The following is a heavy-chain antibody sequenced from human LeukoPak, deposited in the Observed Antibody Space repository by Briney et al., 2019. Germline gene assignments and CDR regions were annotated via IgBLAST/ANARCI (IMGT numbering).Heavy chain of an antibody. Sequence: SETLSLTCTVSGGSISSGDHYWSWIRQPPGKGLEWIGYIYYSGSTYYNPSLKSRVTISVDTSKNQFSLKLRSVTAADTAVYYCARAPETYCSSTSCYRGYNWFDPWGQGTLVTVSS. CDR2: IYYSGST. J-gene: IGHJ5*02. V-gene: IGHV4-30-4*08. CDR1: GGSISSGDHY. D-gene: IGHD2-2*02. CDR3: ARAPETYCSSTSCYRGYNWFDP.